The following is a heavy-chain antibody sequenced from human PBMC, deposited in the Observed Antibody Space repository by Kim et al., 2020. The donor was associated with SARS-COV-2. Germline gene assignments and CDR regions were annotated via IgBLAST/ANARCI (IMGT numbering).Heavy chain of an antibody. CDR2: ISYDGSNK. D-gene: IGHD6-19*01. J-gene: IGHJ4*02. CDR1: GFTFSSYG. V-gene: IGHV3-30*18. Sequence: GGSLRLSCAASGFTFSSYGMHWVRQAPGKGLEWVAVISYDGSNKYYADSVKGRFTISRDNSKNTLYLQMNSLRAEDTAVYYCAKDRSSGWRYWGQGTLVT. CDR3: AKDRSSGWRY.